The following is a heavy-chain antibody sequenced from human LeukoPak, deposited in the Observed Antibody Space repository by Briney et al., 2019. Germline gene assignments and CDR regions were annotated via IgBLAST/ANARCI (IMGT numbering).Heavy chain of an antibody. CDR2: IWYDGSNK. V-gene: IGHV3-30*19. CDR3: ARDATGDGDLES. J-gene: IGHJ5*02. Sequence: GGSLRLSCAASGFTFSSYGMHWVRQAPGKGLEWVAVIWYDGSNKYYADSVKGRFTISRDNSKNTLYLQMNSLRSEDTAVYYCARDATGDGDLESWGQGTLVTVSS. D-gene: IGHD4-17*01. CDR1: GFTFSSYG.